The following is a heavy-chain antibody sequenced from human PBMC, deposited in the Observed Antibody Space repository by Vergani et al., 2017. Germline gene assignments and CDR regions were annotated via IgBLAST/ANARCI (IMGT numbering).Heavy chain of an antibody. J-gene: IGHJ5*02. V-gene: IGHV4-34*01. CDR3: ARGRRGGYCSGGSCYFWFDP. Sequence: QVQLQQWGAGLLKPSETLSLTCAVYGGSFRGYYWSWIRQPPGKGLEWIGEINHSGSTNYNPSLKSRVTISVDTSKNQFSLKLSSVTAADTAVYYCARGRRGGYCSGGSCYFWFDPWGQGTLVTVSS. CDR2: INHSGST. CDR1: GGSFRGYY. D-gene: IGHD2-15*01.